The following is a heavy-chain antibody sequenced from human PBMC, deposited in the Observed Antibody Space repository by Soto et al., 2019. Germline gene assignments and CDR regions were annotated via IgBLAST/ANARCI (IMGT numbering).Heavy chain of an antibody. J-gene: IGHJ4*02. CDR2: ISGSATVT. V-gene: IGHV3-23*02. CDR3: AKEAEERIAAAIFDS. D-gene: IGHD6-25*01. CDR1: GSAFGAYA. Sequence: EVQLLESGVGLKLRGGSLGLPCVPSGSAFGAYARNWVRRTPGKGLEWVSAISGSATVTANEDSLRGRFPISRDNSNNTLYLQLNNLRVDDTAVYFCAKEAEERIAAAIFDSWGQGTLVTVSS.